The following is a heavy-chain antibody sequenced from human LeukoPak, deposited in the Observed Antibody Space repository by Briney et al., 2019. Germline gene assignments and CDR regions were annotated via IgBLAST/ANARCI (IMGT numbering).Heavy chain of an antibody. V-gene: IGHV3-23*01. D-gene: IGHD3-9*01. CDR2: ITGSGGNT. CDR1: GLTFSNYA. Sequence: GGSLRLSCAASGLTFSNYAMSWVRQAPGKGLEWVSAITGSGGNTYYADSVKGRFTISRDNSKDTVFLQMNSLRAEDTAVYYCAKWGDYDVLTGYYVSDYWGQGTLVTVSS. J-gene: IGHJ4*02. CDR3: AKWGDYDVLTGYYVSDY.